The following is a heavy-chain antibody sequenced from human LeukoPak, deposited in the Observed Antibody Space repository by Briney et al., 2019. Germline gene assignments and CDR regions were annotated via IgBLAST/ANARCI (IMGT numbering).Heavy chain of an antibody. V-gene: IGHV4-59*01. Sequence: PSETLSLTCTVSGGSISSYYWSWIRQPPGKGLEWIGYIYYSGSTNYNPSLKSRVTISVDTSKNQFSLKLSSVTAADTAVYYCAREVGLRGDAFDIWGQGTMVTVSS. D-gene: IGHD3-10*01. J-gene: IGHJ3*02. CDR2: IYYSGST. CDR1: GGSISSYY. CDR3: AREVGLRGDAFDI.